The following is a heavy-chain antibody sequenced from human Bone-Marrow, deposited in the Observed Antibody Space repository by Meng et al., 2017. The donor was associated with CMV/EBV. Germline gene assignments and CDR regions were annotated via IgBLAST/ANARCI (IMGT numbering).Heavy chain of an antibody. Sequence: GESLKISCAASGFTFSNFGMHWVRQAPGKGLEWVAFMQFDGSEELYADSLKGRFTISRDNSKNALYLQMSSLRTEDTAVYYCAKRSSLGGIYNGILAAWGPG. J-gene: IGHJ5*02. CDR3: AKRSSLGGIYNGILAA. V-gene: IGHV3-30*02. CDR2: MQFDGSEE. D-gene: IGHD1-26*01. CDR1: GFTFSNFG.